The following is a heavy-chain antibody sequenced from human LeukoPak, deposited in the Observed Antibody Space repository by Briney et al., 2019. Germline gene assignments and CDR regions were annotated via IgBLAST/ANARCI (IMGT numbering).Heavy chain of an antibody. CDR3: ARDAGATTGALPFDP. CDR1: GGSISSYY. V-gene: IGHV4-59*01. Sequence: SETLCLTCTVSGGSISSYYWSWIRKPPGKGLEWIGYIYYSGSTNYNPSLKSRVTISVDTSKNQFSLKLSSLTAADTAVYYCARDAGATTGALPFDPWGQGTLVTVSS. D-gene: IGHD1-26*01. CDR2: IYYSGST. J-gene: IGHJ5*02.